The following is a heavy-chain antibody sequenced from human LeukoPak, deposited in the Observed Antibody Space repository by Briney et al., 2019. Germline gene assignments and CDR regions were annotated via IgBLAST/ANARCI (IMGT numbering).Heavy chain of an antibody. CDR1: GFTFSSYS. CDR2: ISSSSSYI. J-gene: IGHJ4*02. Sequence: PGGSLRLSCAASGFTFSSYSMNWVRQAPGKGLEWVSSISSSSSYIYYADSVKGRFTISRDNAKNSLYLQMNSLRAEDTAVYYCARASSDCSGGSCRFGYWGQGTLVTVSS. V-gene: IGHV3-21*01. D-gene: IGHD2-15*01. CDR3: ARASSDCSGGSCRFGY.